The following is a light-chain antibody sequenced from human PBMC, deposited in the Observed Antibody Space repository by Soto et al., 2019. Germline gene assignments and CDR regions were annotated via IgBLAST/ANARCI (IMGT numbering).Light chain of an antibody. Sequence: QSALTQPASVSGSPGQSITISCTGTSSDVGGYNYVSWYQQHPGKAPKLMIYEVYNRPSGVSIRFSGSKSGNTASLTISGLQAEDGADYYCSSYTSRSTLVFGGGTKLTVL. V-gene: IGLV2-14*01. CDR3: SSYTSRSTLV. CDR1: SSDVGGYNY. CDR2: EVY. J-gene: IGLJ2*01.